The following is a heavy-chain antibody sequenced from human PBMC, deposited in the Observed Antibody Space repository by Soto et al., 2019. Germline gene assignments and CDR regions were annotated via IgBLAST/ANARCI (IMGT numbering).Heavy chain of an antibody. V-gene: IGHV3-30*03. CDR2: ISYDGSNK. CDR3: ACTDFWSGYYQAFDS. Sequence: GGSLRLSCAASGFTFSSYGMHWVRQAPGKGLEWVAVISYDGSNKYYADSVKGRFTISRDNSKNTLYLQMNSLRAEDTAVYYCACTDFWSGYYQAFDSWGQGTMVTVSS. CDR1: GFTFSSYG. D-gene: IGHD3-3*01. J-gene: IGHJ3*02.